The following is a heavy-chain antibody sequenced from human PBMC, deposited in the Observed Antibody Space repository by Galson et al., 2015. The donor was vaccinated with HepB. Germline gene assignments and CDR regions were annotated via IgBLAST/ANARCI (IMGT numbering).Heavy chain of an antibody. Sequence: SLRLSCAASGFTFSSCAMSWVRQAPGKGLEWVSAISDSGVSAYYADSVKGRFTISRDNSKNTLYLQMNSLRAEDTAVYYCAKGILRGYYYYYGMDVWGQGTTVTVSS. V-gene: IGHV3-23*01. CDR2: ISDSGVSA. D-gene: IGHD2-8*01. CDR1: GFTFSSCA. CDR3: AKGILRGYYYYYGMDV. J-gene: IGHJ6*02.